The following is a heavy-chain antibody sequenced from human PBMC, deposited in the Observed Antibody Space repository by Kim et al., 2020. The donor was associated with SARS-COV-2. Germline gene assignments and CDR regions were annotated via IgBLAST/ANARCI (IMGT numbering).Heavy chain of an antibody. CDR2: INHSGST. V-gene: IGHV4-34*01. CDR3: ARGHGGAPGNWFDP. Sequence: SETLSLTCAVYGGSFSGYYWSWIRQPPGKGLEWIGEINHSGSTNYNPSLKSRVTISVDTSKNQFSLKLSSVTAADTAVYYCARGHGGAPGNWFDPWGQGTLVTVSS. J-gene: IGHJ5*02. D-gene: IGHD4-17*01. CDR1: GGSFSGYY.